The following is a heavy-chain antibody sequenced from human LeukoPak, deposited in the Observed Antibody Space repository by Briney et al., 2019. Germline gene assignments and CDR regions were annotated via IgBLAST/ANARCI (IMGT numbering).Heavy chain of an antibody. CDR3: AKDPYYYDSSGYPKGFDY. CDR2: ISGSGGST. J-gene: IGHJ4*02. Sequence: PGGSLRLSCAASGFTFSSYAMSWVRQAPGKGLEWVSAISGSGGSTYYADSVKGRFTISRDNSKNTLYLQMNSLRAEDTAVYYCAKDPYYYDSSGYPKGFDYWGQGTLVTVSS. D-gene: IGHD3-22*01. CDR1: GFTFSSYA. V-gene: IGHV3-23*01.